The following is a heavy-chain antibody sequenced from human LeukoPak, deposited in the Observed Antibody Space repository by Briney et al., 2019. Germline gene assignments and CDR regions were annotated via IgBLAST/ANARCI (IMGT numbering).Heavy chain of an antibody. D-gene: IGHD2-8*01. CDR2: INPNSGGT. Sequence: ASVKVSCKASGYTFTGYYMHWVRQAPGQGLEWMGWINPNSGGTNYAQKFQGGVTMTRDTSISTAYMELSRLRSDDTAVYYCARVYCTNGVCFDAFDIWGQGTMVTVSS. CDR1: GYTFTGYY. V-gene: IGHV1-2*02. J-gene: IGHJ3*02. CDR3: ARVYCTNGVCFDAFDI.